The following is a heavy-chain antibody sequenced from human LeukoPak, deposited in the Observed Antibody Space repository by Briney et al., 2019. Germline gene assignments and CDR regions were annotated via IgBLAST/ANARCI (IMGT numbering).Heavy chain of an antibody. D-gene: IGHD3-10*01. CDR3: AKMGYFGSGSYYPGEYYFDY. Sequence: SLRLSCAASGFDFDDYAMHWVRQAPGKGLEWVSSISWNSDTIYYADSVKGRFTISRDNAKNSLYLQMNSLRPEDTAFYYCAKMGYFGSGSYYPGEYYFDYWGQGTLVTVSS. J-gene: IGHJ4*02. V-gene: IGHV3-9*01. CDR1: GFDFDDYA. CDR2: ISWNSDTI.